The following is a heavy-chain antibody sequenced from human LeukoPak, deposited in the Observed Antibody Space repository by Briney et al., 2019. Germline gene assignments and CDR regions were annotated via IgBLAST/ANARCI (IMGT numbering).Heavy chain of an antibody. CDR3: EGVEMATISRGH. V-gene: IGHV3-48*03. Sequence: PGGSLRLSCAASGFTFSNYEMNWVRQAPGKGLEWVSYISSSGSTIYYADSVKGRFTISRDNAKNSLYLQMNSLRAEDTAVYYCEGVEMATISRGHWGQGTLVTVSS. CDR2: ISSSGSTI. CDR1: GFTFSNYE. J-gene: IGHJ4*02. D-gene: IGHD5-24*01.